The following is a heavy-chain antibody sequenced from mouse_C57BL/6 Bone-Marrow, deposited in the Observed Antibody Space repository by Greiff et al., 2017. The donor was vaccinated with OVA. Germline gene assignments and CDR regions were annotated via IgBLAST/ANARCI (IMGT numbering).Heavy chain of an antibody. V-gene: IGHV1-61*01. CDR3: ARERDGNYFYFDY. D-gene: IGHD2-1*01. CDR1: GYTFTSYW. Sequence: QVQLQQPGAELVRPGSSVKLSCKASGYTFTSYWMDWVKQRPGQGLEWIGNICPFDSDTHYNQKFTDKATLTVDKSSSPAYMQLSSLTSEDSAVYYCARERDGNYFYFDYWGQGTTLTVSS. CDR2: ICPFDSDT. J-gene: IGHJ2*01.